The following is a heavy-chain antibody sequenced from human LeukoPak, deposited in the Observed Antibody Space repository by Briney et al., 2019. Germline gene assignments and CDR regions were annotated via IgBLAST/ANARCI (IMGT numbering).Heavy chain of an antibody. CDR1: GGTFSSYA. V-gene: IGHV3-64*01. J-gene: IGHJ4*02. CDR2: ISSNGGST. D-gene: IGHD4-17*01. CDR3: AVTTFGY. Sequence: SCKASGGTFSSYAMHWVRQAPGKGLEYVSAISSNGGSTYYANSVKGRFTISRDNSKNTLYLQMGSLRAEDMAVYYCAVTTFGYWGQGTLSPSPQ.